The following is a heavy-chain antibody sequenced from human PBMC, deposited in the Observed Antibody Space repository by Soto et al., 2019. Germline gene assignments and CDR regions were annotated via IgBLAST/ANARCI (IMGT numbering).Heavy chain of an antibody. Sequence: GGSLRLSCAASGFIFSSYDMNWVRQALGKGLEWVSYISSSSSTIYYADSVKGRFTISRDNAKNSLYLQMNSLRAEDTAVYYCARDRKAYCGGDCYSLAFDIWGQGTMVTVSS. CDR2: ISSSSSTI. V-gene: IGHV3-48*01. CDR1: GFIFSSYD. D-gene: IGHD2-21*02. J-gene: IGHJ3*02. CDR3: ARDRKAYCGGDCYSLAFDI.